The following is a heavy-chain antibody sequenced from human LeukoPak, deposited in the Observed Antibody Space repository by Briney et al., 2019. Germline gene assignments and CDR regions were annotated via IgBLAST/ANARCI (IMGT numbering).Heavy chain of an antibody. D-gene: IGHD6-19*01. V-gene: IGHV1-46*01. CDR1: GYTFSSYQ. J-gene: IGHJ4*02. Sequence: ASVKVSCKASGYTFSSYQMHWVRQAPGQGLEWMGTINPSTGGTSYAQKFQGRVTMTRDMSTSTVYMELSGLRSEDTAVYHCARTRAVAGSFDYWGQGTLVTVSS. CDR2: INPSTGGT. CDR3: ARTRAVAGSFDY.